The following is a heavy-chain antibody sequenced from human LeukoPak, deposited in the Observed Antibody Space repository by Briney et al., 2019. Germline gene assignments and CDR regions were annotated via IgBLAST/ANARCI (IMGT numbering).Heavy chain of an antibody. CDR2: FHTSGIT. Sequence: SETLSLTCTVSDGSIISHYWSWIRQPAGRGLEWIGRFHTSGITNYNPSLKSRVTMSLDTSKNQFSLKLSSMTAADTAVYYCARYLINSGYYPIFDFWGQGTLVTVSS. V-gene: IGHV4-4*07. CDR3: ARYLINSGYYPIFDF. J-gene: IGHJ4*02. D-gene: IGHD3-3*01. CDR1: DGSIISHY.